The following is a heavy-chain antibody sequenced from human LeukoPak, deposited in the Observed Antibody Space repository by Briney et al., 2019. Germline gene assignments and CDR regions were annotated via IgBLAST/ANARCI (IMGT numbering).Heavy chain of an antibody. Sequence: PSETLSLTCTVSGGSISSYYWSWLRQPPGKGLEWIGYVYYSGSTNYNPSLKRRVTISVDPSKNQFSLKLSSVTAADTAVYYCARHENYDRTELFDYWGQGTLVTVSS. CDR3: ARHENYDRTELFDY. D-gene: IGHD3-22*01. CDR1: GGSISSYY. CDR2: VYYSGST. V-gene: IGHV4-59*08. J-gene: IGHJ4*02.